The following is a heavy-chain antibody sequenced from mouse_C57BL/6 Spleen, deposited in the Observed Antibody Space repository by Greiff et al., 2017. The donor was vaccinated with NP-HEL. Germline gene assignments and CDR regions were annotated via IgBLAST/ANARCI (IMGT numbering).Heavy chain of an antibody. Sequence: EVQLQQSGPELVKPGASVKISCKASGYTFTDYYMNWVKQSHGKSLEWIGDINPNNGGTSYNQKFKGKATLTVDKSSSTAYMELRSLTSEASAVDDCARGITTVVGYFDVWGTGTTVTVSS. V-gene: IGHV1-26*01. D-gene: IGHD1-1*01. CDR2: INPNNGGT. J-gene: IGHJ1*03. CDR3: ARGITTVVGYFDV. CDR1: GYTFTDYY.